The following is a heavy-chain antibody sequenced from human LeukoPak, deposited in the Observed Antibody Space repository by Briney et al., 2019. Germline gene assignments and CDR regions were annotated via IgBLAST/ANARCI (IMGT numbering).Heavy chain of an antibody. CDR3: ARVREGKGIMDY. D-gene: IGHD5-24*01. CDR2: INPNSGGT. CDR1: GYTFTGYY. V-gene: IGHV1-2*02. J-gene: IGHJ4*02. Sequence: ASVKVSCKASGYTFTGYYMHWVRQAPGQGLEWMGWINPNSGGTNYAQKFQGRVTMTRDTSISTAYMELSRLRSDDTAVYYCARVREGKGIMDYWGQGTLVTVSS.